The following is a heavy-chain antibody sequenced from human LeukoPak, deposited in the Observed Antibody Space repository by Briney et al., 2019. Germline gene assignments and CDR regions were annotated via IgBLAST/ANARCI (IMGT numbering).Heavy chain of an antibody. CDR3: ARSSYSSSSSV. CDR1: RFTFSSYW. J-gene: IGHJ3*01. CDR2: INNDGRSI. Sequence: TGGSLRLSCVASRFTFSSYWMHWVRQVPGKGLVWVSRINNDGRSITYADSVKGRFTISRDNAENTLYLQMNSLRAEDTAVYYCARSSYSSSSSVWGRGTMVTVSS. D-gene: IGHD6-6*01. V-gene: IGHV3-74*03.